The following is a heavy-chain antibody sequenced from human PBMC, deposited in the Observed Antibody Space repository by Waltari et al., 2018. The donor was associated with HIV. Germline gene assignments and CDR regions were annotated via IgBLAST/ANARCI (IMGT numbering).Heavy chain of an antibody. CDR2: IYRSGSV. CDR1: GGSISRGSFS. CDR3: ARLSGSKGFDY. V-gene: IGHV4-61*02. J-gene: IGHJ4*01. Sequence: QVQLQESGPGLLKPSQTLSLTCTVSGGSISRGSFSWSWIRQSAGKTLEWIGRIYRSGSVNYNASVESRVTISRDTSKNQFSLLLTSVTAADSAIYYCARLSGSKGFDYWGQGTLVTVSS. D-gene: IGHD3-3*02.